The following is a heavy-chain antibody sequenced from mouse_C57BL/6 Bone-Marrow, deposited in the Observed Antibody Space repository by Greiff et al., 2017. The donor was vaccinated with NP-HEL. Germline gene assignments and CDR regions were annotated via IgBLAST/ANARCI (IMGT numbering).Heavy chain of an antibody. J-gene: IGHJ3*01. Sequence: EVQVVESGGDLVKPGGSLKLSCAASGFTFSSYGMSWVRQTPDKRLEWVATISSGGSYTYYPDSVKGRFTISRDNAKNTLYLQMSSLKSEDTAMYYCARRLRFAYGGQGTLVTVSA. CDR3: ARRLRFAY. CDR2: ISSGGSYT. D-gene: IGHD1-2*01. V-gene: IGHV5-6*01. CDR1: GFTFSSYG.